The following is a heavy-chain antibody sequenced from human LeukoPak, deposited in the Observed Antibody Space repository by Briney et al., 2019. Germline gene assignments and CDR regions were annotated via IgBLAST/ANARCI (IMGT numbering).Heavy chain of an antibody. CDR2: INPNSGGT. J-gene: IGHJ6*02. D-gene: IGHD1-14*01. CDR3: ARAQVGYKTDYYYYGMDV. V-gene: IGHV1-2*06. CDR1: GYTFTGYY. Sequence: ASVKVSCKASGYTFTGYYMHWVRQAPGQGLEWMGRINPNSGGTNYAQKFQGRVTMTRDTSISTAYMELSRLRSDDTAVYYCARAQVGYKTDYYYYGMDVWGQGTTVTVSS.